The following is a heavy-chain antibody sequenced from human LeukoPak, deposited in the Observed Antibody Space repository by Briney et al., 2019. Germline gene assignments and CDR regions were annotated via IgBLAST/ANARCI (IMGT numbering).Heavy chain of an antibody. D-gene: IGHD6-19*01. V-gene: IGHV4-59*08. CDR3: ARHGGQWPNYFDY. Sequence: PSETLSLTCTVSGGSISSYYWSWLRQPPGKGREWFGYIYYRGSTNYNPSLKSRVTISVDTSKNQFSLELNSVTAADTAVYYCARHGGQWPNYFDYWGQGTLVTVSS. J-gene: IGHJ4*02. CDR1: GGSISSYY. CDR2: IYYRGST.